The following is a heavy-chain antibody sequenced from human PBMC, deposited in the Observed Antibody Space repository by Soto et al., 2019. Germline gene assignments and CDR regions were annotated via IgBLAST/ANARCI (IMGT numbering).Heavy chain of an antibody. CDR2: INHSGST. J-gene: IGHJ4*02. Sequence: QLQLQESGPGLVKPSETLSLTCTVSGGSISSSSYYWSWIRQPPGKGLEWIGEINHSGSTNYNPSLKSRVTISVDTSKNQFSLKLSSVTAADTAVYYCASWRGYSSSRRPQNIDYWGQGTLVTVSS. V-gene: IGHV4-39*07. CDR3: ASWRGYSSSRRPQNIDY. CDR1: GGSISSSSYY. D-gene: IGHD6-6*01.